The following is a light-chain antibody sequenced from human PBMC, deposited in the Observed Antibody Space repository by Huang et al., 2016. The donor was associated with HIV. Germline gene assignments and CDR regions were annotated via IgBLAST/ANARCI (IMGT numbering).Light chain of an antibody. CDR1: QSLFSTSTNKDY. CDR3: QQDYASPQT. CDR2: WSS. V-gene: IGKV4-1*01. J-gene: IGKJ1*01. Sequence: DIVMAQSPGSLAVSLGEMATLTCRSSQSLFSTSTNKDYFSWFQQKPGQPPKWLLFWSSTREVGVPDRFSGSGSWTHVTRTIGNLEADDAAMYYCQQDYASPQTFGHGTRV.